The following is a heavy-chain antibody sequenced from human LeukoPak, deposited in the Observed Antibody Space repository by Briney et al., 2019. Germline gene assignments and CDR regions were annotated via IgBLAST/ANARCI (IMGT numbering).Heavy chain of an antibody. V-gene: IGHV4-39*01. D-gene: IGHD4-23*01. CDR3: ARMGENGGYTTTFDY. CDR2: IYYSGST. Sequence: PSETLSLTCTVSGGSISSSSYYWGWIRQPPGKGLQWIGSIYYSGSTYYNPSLKSRVTISVDTSKNQFSLKLSSVAAAETAVYYCARMGENGGYTTTFDYWGQGTLVTVSS. J-gene: IGHJ4*02. CDR1: GGSISSSSYY.